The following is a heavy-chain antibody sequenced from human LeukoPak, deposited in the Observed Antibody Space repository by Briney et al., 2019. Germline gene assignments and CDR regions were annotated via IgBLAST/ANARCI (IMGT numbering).Heavy chain of an antibody. Sequence: SVKVSCKASGGTFSSYTISWVRQAPGQGVEWMGRIIPILGIADYAQKLQGRVTITADKSTSTAYMELSSPRSGYTGVYYCARYGYKDMRNWFDPWGQGTLVTVSS. CDR3: ARYGYKDMRNWFDP. V-gene: IGHV1-69*02. CDR1: GGTFSSYT. D-gene: IGHD1-14*01. CDR2: IIPILGIA. J-gene: IGHJ5*02.